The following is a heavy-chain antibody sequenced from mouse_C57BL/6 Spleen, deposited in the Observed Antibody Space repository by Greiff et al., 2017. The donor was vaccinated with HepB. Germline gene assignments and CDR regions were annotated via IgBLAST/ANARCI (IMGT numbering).Heavy chain of an antibody. CDR3: ARREDAPYDYPFAY. CDR1: GYTFTEYT. CDR2: FYPGSGSI. J-gene: IGHJ3*01. Sequence: QVQLQQSGAELVKPGASVKLSCKASGYTFTEYTIHWVKQRSGQGLEWIGWFYPGSGSIKYNEKFKDKATLTADKSSSTVSMELISFTSEDSAVYFCARREDAPYDYPFAYWGQGTLVTVSA. V-gene: IGHV1-62-2*01. D-gene: IGHD2-4*01.